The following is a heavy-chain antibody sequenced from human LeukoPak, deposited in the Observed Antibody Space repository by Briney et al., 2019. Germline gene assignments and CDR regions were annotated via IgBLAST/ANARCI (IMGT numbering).Heavy chain of an antibody. Sequence: ASVKVSCKASGYTFTSYGISWVRQAPGQGLEWMGWISAYNGNTNYAQKLQGRVTMTTDTSASTAYMELRSLRSDDTAVYYCARGSSSSGYDNWFDPWGQGTLLTVFS. CDR1: GYTFTSYG. CDR2: ISAYNGNT. J-gene: IGHJ5*02. V-gene: IGHV1-18*01. CDR3: ARGSSSSGYDNWFDP. D-gene: IGHD5-12*01.